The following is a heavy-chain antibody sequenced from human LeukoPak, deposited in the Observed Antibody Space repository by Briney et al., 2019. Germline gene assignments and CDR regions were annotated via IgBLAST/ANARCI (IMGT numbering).Heavy chain of an antibody. D-gene: IGHD6-19*01. CDR3: ASHKAGYSSGLMDY. CDR1: GGSISSSSYY. CDR2: IYYSGST. V-gene: IGHV4-39*01. J-gene: IGHJ4*02. Sequence: SETLSLTCTVSGGSISSSSYYWGWIRQPPGKGLEWIGSIYYSGSTYYNPSLKSRVTISVDTSKNQFSLKLSSVTAADTAVYYCASHKAGYSSGLMDYWGQGTLVTVSS.